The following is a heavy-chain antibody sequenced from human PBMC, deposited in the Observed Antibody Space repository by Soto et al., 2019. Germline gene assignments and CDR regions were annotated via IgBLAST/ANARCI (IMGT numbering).Heavy chain of an antibody. D-gene: IGHD2-15*01. V-gene: IGHV1-69*13. CDR3: ARDGVRPYCSGGSCYSSYYYYGMDV. CDR2: TIPIFGTA. J-gene: IGHJ6*02. Sequence: GASVKVSCKASGGTFSSYAISWVRQAPGQGLEWMGGTIPIFGTANYAQKFQGRVTITADESTSTAYMELSSLRSEDTAVYYCARDGVRPYCSGGSCYSSYYYYGMDVWGQGTTVTVSS. CDR1: GGTFSSYA.